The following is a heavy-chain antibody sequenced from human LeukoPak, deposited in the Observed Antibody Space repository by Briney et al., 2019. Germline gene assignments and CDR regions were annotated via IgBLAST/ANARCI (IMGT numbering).Heavy chain of an antibody. J-gene: IGHJ4*02. CDR1: GFTFSSYS. CDR3: ARDLQSRGSSDY. CDR2: ISSSSSYI. D-gene: IGHD1-26*01. V-gene: IGHV3-21*04. Sequence: GGSLRLSCAASGFTFSSYSMNWVRQAPGKGLEWVSSISSSSSYIYYADSVKGRFTISRDNAKNSLYLQMSSLRAEDTAVYYCARDLQSRGSSDYWGQGTLVTVSS.